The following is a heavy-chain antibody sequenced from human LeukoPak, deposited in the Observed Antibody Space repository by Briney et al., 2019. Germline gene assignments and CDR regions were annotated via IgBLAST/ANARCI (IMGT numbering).Heavy chain of an antibody. V-gene: IGHV3-48*03. CDR3: ARGGELRRYYFDY. CDR2: ISSSGSTI. J-gene: IGHJ4*02. Sequence: GGSLRLTCAASGFTFSSYEMNWVRQAPGKGLEWVSYISSSGSTIYYADSVKGRFTISRDNAKNSLYLQMNSLRAEDTAVYYCARGGELRRYYFDYWGQGTLVTVSS. D-gene: IGHD1-26*01. CDR1: GFTFSSYE.